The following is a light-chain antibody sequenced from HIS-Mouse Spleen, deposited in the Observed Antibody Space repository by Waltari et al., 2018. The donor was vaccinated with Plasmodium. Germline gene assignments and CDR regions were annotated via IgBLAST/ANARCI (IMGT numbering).Light chain of an antibody. CDR2: EDS. Sequence: SYELTQPPSVSVSPGQTARINCPGDALQKKSAYWYQQKSGQAPVLVIYEDSKRPSGIPERFSGSSSGTMATLTISGAQVEDEADYYCYSTDSSGNHRVFGGGTKLTVL. V-gene: IGLV3-10*01. CDR3: YSTDSSGNHRV. J-gene: IGLJ3*02. CDR1: ALQKKS.